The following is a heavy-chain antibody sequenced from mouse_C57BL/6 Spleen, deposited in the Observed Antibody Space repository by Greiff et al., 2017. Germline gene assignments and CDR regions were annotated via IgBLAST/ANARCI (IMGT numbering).Heavy chain of an antibody. CDR1: GYTFTSYW. J-gene: IGHJ1*03. D-gene: IGHD2-5*01. Sequence: VQLQQSGAELVKPGASVKLSCKASGYTFTSYWMHWVKQRPGRGLEWIGRIDPNSGGTKYNEKFKSKATLTADKSSSTAYMQLNSLTSEDSAVYFCARPDYSNYPKWYFDVWGTGTTVTVSS. CDR2: IDPNSGGT. V-gene: IGHV1-62-3*01. CDR3: ARPDYSNYPKWYFDV.